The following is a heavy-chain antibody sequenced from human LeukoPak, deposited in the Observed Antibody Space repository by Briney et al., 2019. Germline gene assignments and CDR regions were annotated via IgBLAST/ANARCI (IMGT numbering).Heavy chain of an antibody. CDR2: IRSTANGYAT. CDR3: TGNYYGSGSYADFDY. Sequence: GGSLRLSCAASGFTFSGSALHWVRQASGKGLEWVDRIRSTANGYATAYAASVKGRFTISRDDSKNTAYLQMDSLKTEDTAVYYCTGNYYGSGSYADFDYWGQGTLVTVSS. V-gene: IGHV3-73*01. J-gene: IGHJ4*02. CDR1: GFTFSGSA. D-gene: IGHD3-10*01.